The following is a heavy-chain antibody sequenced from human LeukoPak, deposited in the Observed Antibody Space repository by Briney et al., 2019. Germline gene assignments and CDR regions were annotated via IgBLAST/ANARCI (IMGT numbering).Heavy chain of an antibody. V-gene: IGHV4-59*12. CDR1: GGSISSYY. D-gene: IGHD6-13*01. J-gene: IGHJ4*02. CDR3: AREEYSSDWYGHDS. Sequence: PSETLSLTCTVSGGSISSYYWSWIRQPPGKGLNWIGYIYYSGSTSYNPSLKSRVTISVDTSKNQFSLRLTSVTAADTAFYYCAREEYSSDWYGHDSWGQGTLVTVSS. CDR2: IYYSGST.